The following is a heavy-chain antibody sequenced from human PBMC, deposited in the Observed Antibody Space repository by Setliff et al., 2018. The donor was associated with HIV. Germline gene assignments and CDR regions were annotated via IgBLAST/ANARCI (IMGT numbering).Heavy chain of an antibody. V-gene: IGHV4-59*11. Sequence: ETLSLTCTVSGGSISSHYWSWIRQAPGKGLEWIGTMYFSGNARNSPSLKSRVTISVDTSKNQLSLNLTSVTAADTAVYYCARVEATVRGATYGMDVWGQGTTVTVSS. CDR2: MYFSGNA. CDR3: ARVEATVRGATYGMDV. CDR1: GGSISSHY. D-gene: IGHD3-10*01. J-gene: IGHJ6*02.